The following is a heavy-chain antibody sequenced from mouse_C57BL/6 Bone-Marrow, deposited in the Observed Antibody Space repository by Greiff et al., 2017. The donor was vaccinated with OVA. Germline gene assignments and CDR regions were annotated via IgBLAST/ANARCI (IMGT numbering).Heavy chain of an antibody. Sequence: VQLKESGPGMVKPSQSLSLTCTVTGYSITSGYDWHWIRHFPGNKLEWMGYISYSGSTNYNPSLKSRISITHDTSKNHFFLKLNSVTTEDTATYYCARYPSYYGSSYGYFDVWGTGTTVTVSS. CDR1: GYSITSGYD. V-gene: IGHV3-1*01. CDR2: ISYSGST. CDR3: ARYPSYYGSSYGYFDV. J-gene: IGHJ1*03. D-gene: IGHD1-1*01.